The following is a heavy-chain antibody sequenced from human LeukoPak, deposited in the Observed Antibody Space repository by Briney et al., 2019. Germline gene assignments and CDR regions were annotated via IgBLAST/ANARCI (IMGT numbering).Heavy chain of an antibody. J-gene: IGHJ4*02. CDR3: ARQSRWELQDFDY. V-gene: IGHV4-39*01. D-gene: IGHD1-26*01. Sequence: SETLSLTCTVSGGSISSSSYYWGWIRQPPGKGLEWIGSIYYSGSTYYNPSLKSRVTISVDTSKNQFSLKLSSVTAADTAVYYCARQSRWELQDFDYWGQGTLATVSS. CDR2: IYYSGST. CDR1: GGSISSSSYY.